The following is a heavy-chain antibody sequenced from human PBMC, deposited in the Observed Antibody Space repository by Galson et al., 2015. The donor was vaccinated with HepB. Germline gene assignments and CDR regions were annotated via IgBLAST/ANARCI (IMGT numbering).Heavy chain of an antibody. D-gene: IGHD6-13*01. CDR1: GFTLRSYT. CDR3: ASSRSSWYHHFDY. Sequence: SLRLSCAASGFTLRSYTMYWVRQAPGKGLEWVATISYDGSNKNYADSVKGRFTISRDNSKNTLYLQMNSLRAEDTAVYYCASSRSSWYHHFDYWGQGTLVTVSS. V-gene: IGHV3-30*04. CDR2: ISYDGSNK. J-gene: IGHJ4*02.